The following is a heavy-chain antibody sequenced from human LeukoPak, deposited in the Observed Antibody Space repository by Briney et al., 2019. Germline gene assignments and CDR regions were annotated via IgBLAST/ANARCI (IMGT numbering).Heavy chain of an antibody. V-gene: IGHV4-59*01. J-gene: IGHJ4*02. CDR1: GGSISSYY. Sequence: SETLSLTCTVSGGSISSYYWSWIRQPPGKGLEWIGYIYYNGGTNYNPSLRSRVTISVDTSKNHFSLRLSSVTAADTAMYYCVRAGGVDTAMDANFDYWGQGTLVTVSS. CDR3: VRAGGVDTAMDANFDY. CDR2: IYYNGGT. D-gene: IGHD5-18*01.